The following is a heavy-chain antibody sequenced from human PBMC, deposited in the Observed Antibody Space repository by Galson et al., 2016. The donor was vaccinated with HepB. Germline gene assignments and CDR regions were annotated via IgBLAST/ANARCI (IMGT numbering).Heavy chain of an antibody. J-gene: IGHJ4*02. CDR1: GGTFSSYA. V-gene: IGHV1-46*01. D-gene: IGHD6-6*01. CDR2: VNPSGGSA. CDR3: ARGVYASFLGGLDY. Sequence: SVKVSCKASGGTFSSYAINWVRQAPGKGLEWMGIVNPSGGSATYAQSFEGRVTMTRDSSTSTVFMDLSRLTSEDTAIYYCARGVYASFLGGLDYWGQGTLVTVSS.